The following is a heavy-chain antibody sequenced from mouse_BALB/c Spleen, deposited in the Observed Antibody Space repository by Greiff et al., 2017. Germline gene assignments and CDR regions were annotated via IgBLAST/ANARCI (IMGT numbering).Heavy chain of an antibody. J-gene: IGHJ3*01. Sequence: EVKLVESGGGLVQPGGSRKLSCAASGFTFSSFGMHWVRQAPEKGLEWVAYISSGSSTIYYADTVKGRFTISRDNAKNTLYLQMSSLKSEDTAMYYCARDYDGGFAYWGQGTLVTVSA. CDR2: ISSGSSTI. V-gene: IGHV5-17*03. D-gene: IGHD2-4*01. CDR1: GFTFSSFG. CDR3: ARDYDGGFAY.